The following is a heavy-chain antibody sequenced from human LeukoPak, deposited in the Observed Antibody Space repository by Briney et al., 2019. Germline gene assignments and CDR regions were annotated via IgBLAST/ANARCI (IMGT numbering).Heavy chain of an antibody. Sequence: PGGSLRLSCAASGFTFTSYVESWVRQAPGKGLEWVSSISGGGGTTYDADSVRGRFTISRDNSKNTLYLQMNSLRAEDTAVYYCAKDLTSGWGRFDYWGQGTLVTVSS. J-gene: IGHJ4*02. CDR3: AKDLTSGWGRFDY. CDR2: ISGGGGTT. CDR1: GFTFTSYV. D-gene: IGHD6-19*01. V-gene: IGHV3-23*01.